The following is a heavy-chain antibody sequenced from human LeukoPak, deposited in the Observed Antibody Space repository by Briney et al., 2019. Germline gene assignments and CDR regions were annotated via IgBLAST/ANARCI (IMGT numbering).Heavy chain of an antibody. D-gene: IGHD3-10*01. Sequence: SVKVSCKASGFTFTSSAVQWVRQARGQRLEWIGWIVVGSGNTNYAQKFQERVTITRDMSTSTAYMELSSLRSEDTAVYYCAAEMVTMVRGVIGTSFAFDIWGQGTMVTVSS. CDR2: IVVGSGNT. V-gene: IGHV1-58*01. CDR1: GFTFTSSA. CDR3: AAEMVTMVRGVIGTSFAFDI. J-gene: IGHJ3*02.